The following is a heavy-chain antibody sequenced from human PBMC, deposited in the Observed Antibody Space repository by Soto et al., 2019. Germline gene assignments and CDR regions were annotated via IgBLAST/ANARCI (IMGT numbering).Heavy chain of an antibody. CDR3: ARLLGAARDY. CDR2: IYYSGST. V-gene: IGHV4-39*01. J-gene: IGHJ4*02. CDR1: GGSISSSSYY. Sequence: SETLSLTCTVSGGSISSSSYYWGWIRQPPGKGLEWIGSIYYSGSTYYNPSLKSRVTISVDTSKNRFSLKLSSVTAADTAVYYCARLLGAARDYWGQGTLVTVSS. D-gene: IGHD6-6*01.